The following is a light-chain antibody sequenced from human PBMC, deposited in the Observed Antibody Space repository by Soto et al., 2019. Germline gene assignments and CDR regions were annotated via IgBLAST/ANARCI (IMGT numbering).Light chain of an antibody. J-gene: IGLJ2*01. CDR2: ANT. CDR1: SSNIGAGYG. Sequence: QSALTQPPSVSGAPGQRVTISCTGSSSNIGAGYGVHWYQQIPGSAPKLLIYANTDRPSGVPDRFSGSKSGASASLAITGLQAEDEADYYCQSYDGRLSGLIFGGGTKVTVL. V-gene: IGLV1-40*01. CDR3: QSYDGRLSGLI.